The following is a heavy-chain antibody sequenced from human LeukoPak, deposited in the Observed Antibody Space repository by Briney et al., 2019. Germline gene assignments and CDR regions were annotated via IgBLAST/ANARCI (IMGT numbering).Heavy chain of an antibody. D-gene: IGHD6-19*01. CDR2: IYHSGST. CDR3: ARIAVAGTGYYFDY. CDR1: GSSISSGGYS. V-gene: IGHV4-30-2*01. J-gene: IGHJ4*02. Sequence: SETLSLTCAVSGSSISSGGYSWSWIRQPPGKGLEWIGYIYHSGSTYYNPSLKSRVTISVDRSKNQFSLKLSSVTAADTAVYYCARIAVAGTGYYFDYWGQGTLVTVSS.